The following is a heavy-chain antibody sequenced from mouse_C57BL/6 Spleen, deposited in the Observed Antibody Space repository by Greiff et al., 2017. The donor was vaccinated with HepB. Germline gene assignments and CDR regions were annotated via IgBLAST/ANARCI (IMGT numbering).Heavy chain of an antibody. Sequence: EVQLQQSGPELVKPGASVKISCKASGYTFTDYYMNWVKQSHGKSLEWIGDINPNNGGTSYNQKFKGKATLTVDKSSSTAYMELRSLTSEDSAVYYCARSYDYDGRGYAMDYWGQGTSVTVSS. CDR3: ARSYDYDGRGYAMDY. J-gene: IGHJ4*01. CDR1: GYTFTDYY. V-gene: IGHV1-26*01. CDR2: INPNNGGT. D-gene: IGHD2-4*01.